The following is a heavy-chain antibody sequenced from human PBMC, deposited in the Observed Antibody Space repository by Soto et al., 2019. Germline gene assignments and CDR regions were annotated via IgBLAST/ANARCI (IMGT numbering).Heavy chain of an antibody. J-gene: IGHJ4*02. CDR1: GGSISSSNW. V-gene: IGHV4-4*02. D-gene: IGHD6-13*01. CDR2: IYHSGST. CDR3: SRVSAAGTYFDY. Sequence: QVQLQESGPGLVKPSGTLSLTCAVSGGSISSSNWWSWVRQPPGKGLEWIGEIYHSGSTNYNTSLKSRVTISVDKSNNQFSLKLSSVTAADTAVDYGSRVSAAGTYFDYLGQGTLVTVSS.